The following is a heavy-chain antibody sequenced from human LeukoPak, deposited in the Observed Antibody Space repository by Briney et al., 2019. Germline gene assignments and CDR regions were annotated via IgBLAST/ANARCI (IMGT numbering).Heavy chain of an antibody. J-gene: IGHJ4*02. CDR2: IYYSGTT. CDR1: GGSISGYY. Sequence: SETLSLTCTVSGGSISGYYWSWIRQPPGKGLEWIEYIYYSGTTNYDPSLKSRFTMSVDTSKNQLSLKLSSVTAADTAVYYCARQSPSRDFDHWGQGTLVTVSS. V-gene: IGHV4-59*08. D-gene: IGHD6-13*01. CDR3: ARQSPSRDFDH.